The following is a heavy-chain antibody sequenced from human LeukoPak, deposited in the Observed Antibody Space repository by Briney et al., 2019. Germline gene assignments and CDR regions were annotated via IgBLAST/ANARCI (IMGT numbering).Heavy chain of an antibody. D-gene: IGHD1-26*01. CDR1: CGSISSYY. J-gene: IGHJ3*02. CDR3: AGMGATGRWRAFDI. V-gene: IGHV4-4*09. CDR2: IYTSGST. Sequence: SDTVSLTCTVSCGSISSYYWSWIRQPPGQGLEWIGYIYTSGSTNYNPSLETRVTISVDTSKNQFSLKLSSVTAADTAVYYGAGMGATGRWRAFDIWGQGTMVTVSS.